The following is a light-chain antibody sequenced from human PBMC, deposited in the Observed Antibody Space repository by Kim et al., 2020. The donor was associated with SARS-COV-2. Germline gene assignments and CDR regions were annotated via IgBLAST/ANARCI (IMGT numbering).Light chain of an antibody. CDR3: SSRDSSGSHLV. CDR2: GEN. V-gene: IGLV3-19*01. Sequence: SSELTQDPAVSVALGQTVRITCQGDSLRNYYASWYQQRPGQAPVLVIYGENNRPSGIPDRFSGSTSGGTASLTITGAQAEDEADYFCSSRDSSGSHLVFGGGTMLTVL. CDR1: SLRNYY. J-gene: IGLJ2*01.